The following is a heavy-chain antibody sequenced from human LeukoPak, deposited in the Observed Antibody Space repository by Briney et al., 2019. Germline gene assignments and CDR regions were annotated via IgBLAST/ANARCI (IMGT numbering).Heavy chain of an antibody. Sequence: PGGSLRLSCAASGFTFSSYGMHWVRQAPGKGLEWVAFIRYDGSNKYYADSVKGRFTISRDNSKNTLYLQMNSLRAEDTAVYYCARADVGYFVDPTSTGNDYWGQGTLVTVSS. CDR3: ARADVGYFVDPTSTGNDY. D-gene: IGHD3-9*01. CDR2: IRYDGSNK. V-gene: IGHV3-30*02. J-gene: IGHJ4*02. CDR1: GFTFSSYG.